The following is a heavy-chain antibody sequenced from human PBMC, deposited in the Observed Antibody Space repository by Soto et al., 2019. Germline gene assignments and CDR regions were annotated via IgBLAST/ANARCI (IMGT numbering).Heavy chain of an antibody. CDR3: AKAPLRGVTKNWFDP. J-gene: IGHJ5*02. CDR1: GFTFSSYA. V-gene: IGHV3-23*01. Sequence: LRLSCAASGFTFSSYAMSWVRQAPGKGLEWVSAISGSGGSTYYADSVKGRFTISRDNSKNTLYLQMNSLRAEDTAVYYCAKAPLRGVTKNWFDPWGQGTLVTVSS. D-gene: IGHD3-10*01. CDR2: ISGSGGST.